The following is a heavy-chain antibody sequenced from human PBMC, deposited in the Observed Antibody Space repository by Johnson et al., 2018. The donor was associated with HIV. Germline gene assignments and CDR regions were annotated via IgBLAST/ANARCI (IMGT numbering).Heavy chain of an antibody. CDR3: ARVSDDYGGNPAAWGAFDI. Sequence: VQLVESGGGLVQAGGSLRLSCSASGFTFSRYAMNWVRQAPGKGLEWVSSISSSGDRTSYADSVKGRFTISRDNSKNTMLVQMNNLTTEDTALYYCARVSDDYGGNPAAWGAFDIWGQGTMVTVSS. D-gene: IGHD4-23*01. J-gene: IGHJ3*02. CDR2: ISSSGDRT. V-gene: IGHV3-23*04. CDR1: GFTFSRYA.